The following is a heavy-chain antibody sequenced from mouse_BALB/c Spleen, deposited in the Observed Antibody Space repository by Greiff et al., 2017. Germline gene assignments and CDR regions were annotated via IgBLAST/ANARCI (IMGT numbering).Heavy chain of an antibody. CDR2: IYPGDGST. CDR3: ARRGGKGDFDY. D-gene: IGHD2-1*01. CDR1: GFNIKDTY. Sequence: VQLQQSGAELVKPGASVKLSCTASGFNIKDTYMHWVKQRPGQGLEWIGWIYPGDGSTKYNEKFKGKTTLTADKSSSTAYMLLSSLTSEDSAIYFCARRGGKGDFDYWGQGTTLTVSS. J-gene: IGHJ2*01. V-gene: IGHV1S56*01.